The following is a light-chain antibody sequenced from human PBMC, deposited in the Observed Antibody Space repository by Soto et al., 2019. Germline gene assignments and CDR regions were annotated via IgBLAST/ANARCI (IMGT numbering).Light chain of an antibody. CDR2: DVS. CDR1: NSDVGAYNY. CDR3: SSYTTSSTYV. Sequence: QSVLTQPAPVSGSPGQSITISCTGTNSDVGAYNYVSWFQQHPGKAPKLMVYDVSNRPSGVSNRFSGSKSGNTASLTISGLQAEDEADYYCSSYTTSSTYVFGDGTKVTVL. J-gene: IGLJ1*01. V-gene: IGLV2-14*03.